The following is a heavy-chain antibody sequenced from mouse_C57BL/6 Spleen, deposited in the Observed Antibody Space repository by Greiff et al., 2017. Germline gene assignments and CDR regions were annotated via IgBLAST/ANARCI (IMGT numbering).Heavy chain of an antibody. V-gene: IGHV1-19*01. CDR3: AKDPSYDYDLAY. Sequence: VQLQQSGPVLVKPGASVKMSCKASGYTFTDYYMNWVKQSHGKSLEWIGVINPYNGGTSYNQKFKGTATLTVDKSSSTAYMEFNSLTSEDSAVYYCAKDPSYDYDLAYWGQGTLVTVSA. D-gene: IGHD2-4*01. CDR1: GYTFTDYY. CDR2: INPYNGGT. J-gene: IGHJ3*01.